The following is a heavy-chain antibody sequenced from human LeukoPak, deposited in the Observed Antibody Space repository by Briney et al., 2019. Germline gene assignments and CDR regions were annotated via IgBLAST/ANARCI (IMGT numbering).Heavy chain of an antibody. CDR3: ASALKRGSAGTLIDH. J-gene: IGHJ4*02. CDR1: GYSFTSHD. CDR2: MNPNSGNT. D-gene: IGHD6-13*01. V-gene: IGHV1-8*01. Sequence: ASVKVSCKASGYSFTSHDINWVRQATGQGLEWMGWMNPNSGNTGYSQKFQDRVTMTRNTSISTAYLELSSLGSEDTAMYYCASALKRGSAGTLIDHWGQGTLVTVSS.